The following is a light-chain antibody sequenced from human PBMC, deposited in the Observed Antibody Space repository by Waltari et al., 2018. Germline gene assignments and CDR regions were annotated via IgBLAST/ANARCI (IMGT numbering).Light chain of an antibody. J-gene: IGKJ1*01. V-gene: IGKV3-15*01. CDR3: HQYHNWWS. CDR1: QSISNN. CDR2: GAS. Sequence: EIVMTQSPATLSVSPGERATLSCRASQSISNNLAWYQRKPGQAPRPPIYGASTRATDNPARFSGSGSGTEFTLTITSLQSEDFAVYYCHQYHNWWSFGQGTKVEIK.